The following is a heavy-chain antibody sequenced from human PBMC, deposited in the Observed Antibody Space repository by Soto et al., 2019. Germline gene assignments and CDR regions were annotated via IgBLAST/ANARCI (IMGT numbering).Heavy chain of an antibody. CDR3: ARGVESIAARWFDY. Sequence: SETLSLTCTVSGGSISSGGYYWIWIRQHPGKGLDWIGYIYYSGSTYYNPSLKSRVTISVDTSKNQFSLKLSSVTAADTAVYYCARGVESIAARWFDYWGQGTLVTVSS. J-gene: IGHJ4*02. CDR1: GGSISSGGYY. CDR2: IYYSGST. D-gene: IGHD6-6*01. V-gene: IGHV4-31*02.